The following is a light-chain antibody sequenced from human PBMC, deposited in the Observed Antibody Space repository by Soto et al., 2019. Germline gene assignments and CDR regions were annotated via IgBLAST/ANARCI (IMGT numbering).Light chain of an antibody. CDR1: SSNIGAGYD. CDR3: SSHNPFGTLQI. J-gene: IGLJ1*01. CDR2: GNT. V-gene: IGLV1-40*01. Sequence: QSVLTQAPSVSGAPGQRVTISCTGSSSNIGAGYDVHWYQQVPGTAPRLLIYGNTKRPSGVPDRFSGSKSATSASLAITGLQAEDEADYYCSSHNPFGTLQIFGRGTKVTVL.